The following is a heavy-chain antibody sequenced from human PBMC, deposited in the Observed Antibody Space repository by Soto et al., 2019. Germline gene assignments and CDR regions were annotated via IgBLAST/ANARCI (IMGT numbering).Heavy chain of an antibody. CDR1: GGSISSGGYS. CDR2: IYYSGST. D-gene: IGHD3-10*01. CDR3: ARAQGITMVRGVIIMGTGMDV. J-gene: IGHJ6*02. V-gene: IGHV4-61*08. Sequence: SETLSLTCAVSGGSISSGGYSWSWIRQPPGKGLEWIGYIYYSGSTNYNPSLKSRVTISVDTSKNQLSLKLSSVTAADTAVYYCARAQGITMVRGVIIMGTGMDVWGQGTTVTVSS.